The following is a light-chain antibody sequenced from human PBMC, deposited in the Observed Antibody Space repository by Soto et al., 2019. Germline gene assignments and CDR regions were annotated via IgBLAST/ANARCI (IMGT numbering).Light chain of an antibody. Sequence: AIRMTQSPSSFSASTGDRVTITCRASQGISSYLAWYQQKPGKAPKLLIYAASTLQSGVPSRFSGSGSGTDFTLTISSLQSEDFATYYCQQYYSYPALTFGGGTKVEIK. J-gene: IGKJ4*01. CDR1: QGISSY. V-gene: IGKV1-8*01. CDR2: AAS. CDR3: QQYYSYPALT.